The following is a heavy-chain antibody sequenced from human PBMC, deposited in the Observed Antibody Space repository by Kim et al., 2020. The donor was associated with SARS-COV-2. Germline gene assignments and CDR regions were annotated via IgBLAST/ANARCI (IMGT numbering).Heavy chain of an antibody. V-gene: IGHV1-69*13. CDR3: ARDYYVGDTAMYYYYYGMDV. CDR2: IIPIFGTA. D-gene: IGHD5-18*01. CDR1: GGTFSSYA. J-gene: IGHJ6*02. Sequence: SVKVSCKASGGTFSSYAISWVRQAPGQGLEWMGGIIPIFGTANYAQKFQGRVTITADESTSTAYMELSSLRSEDTAVYYCARDYYVGDTAMYYYYYGMDVWGQGTTVTVSS.